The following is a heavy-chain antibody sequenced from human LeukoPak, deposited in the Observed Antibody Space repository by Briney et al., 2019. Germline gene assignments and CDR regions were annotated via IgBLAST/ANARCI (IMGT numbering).Heavy chain of an antibody. CDR2: IYPGDSDI. Sequence: GESLKISCKGSGYTFNSYWIGWVRQMPGAGLEWMGIIYPGDSDIRYSPSFQGQVTTSADKSISTAYLQWSSLKASDSAMYYCARRYGSALYGVFDYWGQGTLVIVSS. CDR3: ARRYGSALYGVFDY. CDR1: GYTFNSYW. V-gene: IGHV5-51*01. J-gene: IGHJ4*02. D-gene: IGHD6-19*01.